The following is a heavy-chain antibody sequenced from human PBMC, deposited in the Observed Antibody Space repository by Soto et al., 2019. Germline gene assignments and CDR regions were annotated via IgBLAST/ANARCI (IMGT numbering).Heavy chain of an antibody. D-gene: IGHD6-13*01. CDR1: GYTFTSYG. CDR3: AMGIAAAGTLDYYYYYMDV. CDR2: ISAYNGNT. Sequence: ASVKVSCKASGYTFTSYGISWVRQAPGQGLEWMGWISAYNGNTNYAQKLQGRVTMTTDTSTSTAYMELRSLRSDDTAVYYCAMGIAAAGTLDYYYYYMDVWGKGTTVTVSS. V-gene: IGHV1-18*01. J-gene: IGHJ6*03.